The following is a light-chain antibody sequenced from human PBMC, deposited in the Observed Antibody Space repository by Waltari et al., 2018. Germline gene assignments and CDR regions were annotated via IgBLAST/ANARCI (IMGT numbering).Light chain of an antibody. CDR2: DNR. CDR1: AGAVTSGLY. Sequence: QAVVTQEPSLTVSPGGTVTLTCGSSAGAVTSGLYPYGFQQKPGQAPRTLIYDNRNKHSRTPARFSGSLLGGKAALTLSGAQPVDEAEYYCLISYSGVGVFGGGTKLTVL. J-gene: IGLJ3*02. CDR3: LISYSGVGV. V-gene: IGLV7-46*01.